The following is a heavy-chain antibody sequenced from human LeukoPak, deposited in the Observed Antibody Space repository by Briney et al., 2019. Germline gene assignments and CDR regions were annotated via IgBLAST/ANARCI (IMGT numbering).Heavy chain of an antibody. CDR1: GYTFANYA. D-gene: IGHD2-21*02. Sequence: ASVKVSCKASGYTFANYAMTWVRQAPAQGLEYMGWISVDNGDTNDAQMLQGRVTMTTDTSTNTAYMELRGLRSDDTAVYYSARANCAGDCYLKHWGQGTLVTVSS. CDR2: ISVDNGDT. CDR3: ARANCAGDCYLKH. V-gene: IGHV1-18*01. J-gene: IGHJ4*02.